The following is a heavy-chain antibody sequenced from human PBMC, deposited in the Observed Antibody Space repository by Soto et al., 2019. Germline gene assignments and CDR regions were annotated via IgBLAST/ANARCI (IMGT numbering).Heavy chain of an antibody. J-gene: IGHJ3*02. CDR2: IWYDGSNK. D-gene: IGHD7-27*01. V-gene: IGHV3-33*01. CDR3: ARELTGDLGAFDI. CDR1: GFTFSSYG. Sequence: GGSLRLSCAASGFTFSSYGMHWVRQAPGKGLEWVAVIWYDGSNKYYADSVKGRFTISRDNSKNTLYLQMNSLRAEDTAVYHCARELTGDLGAFDIWGQGTMVTVSS.